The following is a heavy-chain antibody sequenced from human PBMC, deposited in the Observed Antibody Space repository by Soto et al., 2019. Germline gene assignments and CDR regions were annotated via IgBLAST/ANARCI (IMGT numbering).Heavy chain of an antibody. V-gene: IGHV4-30-4*01. D-gene: IGHD3-22*01. Sequence: SGTLSLTCTVSGGSISSGDYYWSWIRQPPGKGLEWIGYIYYSGSTYYNPSLKSRVTISVDTSKNQFSLKLSSVTAADTAVYYCARGSYYYDSSGYYQYWGQGTLVPVS. CDR2: IYYSGST. J-gene: IGHJ4*02. CDR1: GGSISSGDYY. CDR3: ARGSYYYDSSGYYQY.